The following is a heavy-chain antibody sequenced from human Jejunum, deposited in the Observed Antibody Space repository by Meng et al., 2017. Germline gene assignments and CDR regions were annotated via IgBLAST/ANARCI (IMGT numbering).Heavy chain of an antibody. D-gene: IGHD5-18*01. V-gene: IGHV1-8*01. CDR3: ARSASDDYGYNY. CDR1: GYTFTRYD. Sequence: QVKLVQSGAEVRKPGASVKVSCKASGYTFTRYDINWVRQATGQGLEWMGWVNPNSGQTGYARKFQGRVTMTRSTSITTAYMELSGLRSEDTAIYYCARSASDDYGYNYWGQGTLVTVSS. CDR2: VNPNSGQT. J-gene: IGHJ4*02.